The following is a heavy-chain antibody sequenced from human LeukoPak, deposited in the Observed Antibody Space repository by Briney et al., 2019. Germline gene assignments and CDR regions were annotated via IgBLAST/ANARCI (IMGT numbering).Heavy chain of an antibody. Sequence: GASVKVSCKASGYTFTSYYMHWVRQAPGQGLEWMGIINPSGGSTSYAQKFQGRVTMTRDMSTSTVYMELNSLRSEDTAVYYCARGSAPDYYDSSGYYFDYWGQGTLVTVSS. V-gene: IGHV1-46*01. CDR3: ARGSAPDYYDSSGYYFDY. CDR2: INPSGGST. J-gene: IGHJ4*02. D-gene: IGHD3-22*01. CDR1: GYTFTSYY.